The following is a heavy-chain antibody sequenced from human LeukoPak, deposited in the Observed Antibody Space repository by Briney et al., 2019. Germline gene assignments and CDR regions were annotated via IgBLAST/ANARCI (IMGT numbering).Heavy chain of an antibody. D-gene: IGHD3-22*01. CDR1: GFSLTTSGAS. J-gene: IGHJ4*02. CDR2: FYCDDDE. CDR3: AHSGRYFYDTSGHLFDYSFNS. Sequence: SGPSLVKPTQTLTLTCTFSGFSLTTSGASVGWIRQPPGKALEWLAVFYCDDDEQYSPSLEIRLTITKDTSKNQVVLKMTNVDPDDTATYCCAHSGRYFYDTSGHLFDYSFNSWGQGTLVTVSS. V-gene: IGHV2-5*02.